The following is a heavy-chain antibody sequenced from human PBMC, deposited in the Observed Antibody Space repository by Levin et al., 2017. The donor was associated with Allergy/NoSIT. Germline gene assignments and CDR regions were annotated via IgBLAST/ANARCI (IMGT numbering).Heavy chain of an antibody. D-gene: IGHD6-6*01. CDR1: GGTFSSYT. V-gene: IGHV1-69*02. J-gene: IGHJ6*02. Sequence: PGGSLRLSCKASGGTFSSYTISWVRQAPGQGLEWMGRIIPILGIANYAQKFQGRVTITADKSTSTAYMELSSLRSEDTAVYYCARQYSSSWVGGGMDVWGQGTTVTVSS. CDR2: IIPILGIA. CDR3: ARQYSSSWVGGGMDV.